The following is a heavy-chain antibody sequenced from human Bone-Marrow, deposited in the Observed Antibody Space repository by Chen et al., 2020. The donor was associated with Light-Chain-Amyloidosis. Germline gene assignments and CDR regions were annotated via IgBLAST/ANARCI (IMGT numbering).Heavy chain of an antibody. J-gene: IGHJ3*02. V-gene: IGHV3-23*04. CDR1: GFAFSSYA. CDR2: ISGSGGSR. D-gene: IGHD3-9*01. CDR3: AKDISYDDILPGYPADAFDI. Sequence: EVQLVESGGGLLQRGGSLRLSCAASGFAFSSYAMSWVCQAPGKGLEWVSTISGSGGSRYYGDSVKGRLTISRDNSKNALFLQRNSLRAEDTAVYYCAKDISYDDILPGYPADAFDIWGQGTMVTVSS.